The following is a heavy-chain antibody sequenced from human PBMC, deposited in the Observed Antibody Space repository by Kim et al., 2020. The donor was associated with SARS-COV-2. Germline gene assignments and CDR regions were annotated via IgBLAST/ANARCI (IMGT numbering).Heavy chain of an antibody. D-gene: IGHD2-15*01. CDR2: INGNGRST. J-gene: IGHJ2*01. V-gene: IGHV3-74*01. CDR3: AREAYCSGGRCYPVK. CDR1: GFTFSDFW. Sequence: WGSLRLSCAASGFTFSDFWMHLVRQAPGEGLVWVSRINGNGRSTDYADSVKDRFSLSRDNGQNTVYLQMHGLRGDDTAVYYCAREAYCSGGRCYPVKWGR.